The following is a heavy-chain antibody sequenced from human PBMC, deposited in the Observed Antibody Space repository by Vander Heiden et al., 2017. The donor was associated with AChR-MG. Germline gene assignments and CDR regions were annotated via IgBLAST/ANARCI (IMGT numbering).Heavy chain of an antibody. CDR2: IKQDGSEK. D-gene: IGHD6-19*01. CDR1: GFAFSSYW. CDR3: ARGGAVAGTTRYY. Sequence: EVQLVESGGGLVQPGGSRSPPCVASGFAFSSYWMSWVRQAPGKGLEWVANIKQDGSEKYYVDSVKGRFTISRDNAKNSLYLQMNSLRAEDTAVYYCARGGAVAGTTRYYWGQGTLVTVSS. J-gene: IGHJ4*02. V-gene: IGHV3-7*01.